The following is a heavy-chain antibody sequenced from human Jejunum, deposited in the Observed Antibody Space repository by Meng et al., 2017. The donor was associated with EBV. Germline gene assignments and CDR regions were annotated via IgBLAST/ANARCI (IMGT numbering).Heavy chain of an antibody. CDR1: GFTFSGHA. D-gene: IGHD3-16*01. CDR2: ISNDGNNK. CDR3: TREWGADY. Sequence: QVQVVESGGGGVQPGRSLRLSCAASGFTFSGHAMQWVRQAPGKGLKWVALISNDGNNKYYADSVKGRFTISRDNSKNTLYLQMNSLRVDDTALYYCTREWGADYWGQGTLVTVSS. J-gene: IGHJ4*02. V-gene: IGHV3-30-3*01.